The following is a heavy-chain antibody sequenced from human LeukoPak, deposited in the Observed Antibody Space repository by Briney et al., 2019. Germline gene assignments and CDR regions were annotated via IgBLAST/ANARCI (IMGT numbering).Heavy chain of an antibody. CDR1: GYTFTSYD. CDR3: VRGGSSSGYDY. V-gene: IGHV1-18*01. D-gene: IGHD5-18*01. Sequence: GASVKVSCKASGYTFTSYDISWVRQAPGQGLEWMGWISTYNGNTNYAQKFQGRVTVTTDTSTSTAYMELGSLTSDDTAVYYCVRGGSSSGYDYWGQGTLVTVSS. J-gene: IGHJ4*02. CDR2: ISTYNGNT.